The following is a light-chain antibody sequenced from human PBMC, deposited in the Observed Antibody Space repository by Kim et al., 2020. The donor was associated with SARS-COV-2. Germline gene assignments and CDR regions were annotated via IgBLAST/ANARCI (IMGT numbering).Light chain of an antibody. CDR2: GAV. CDR1: QTISSRY. Sequence: EIVLTQSPDTLSLSPGERATLSCRASQTISSRYLAWFQQKRGQTPRLLIYGAVKRATGIPDRFSGSGSGTDFTLTISRLEPEDFAVYYCQQYGSPWTFGHGTTVDSK. J-gene: IGKJ1*01. V-gene: IGKV3-20*01. CDR3: QQYGSPWT.